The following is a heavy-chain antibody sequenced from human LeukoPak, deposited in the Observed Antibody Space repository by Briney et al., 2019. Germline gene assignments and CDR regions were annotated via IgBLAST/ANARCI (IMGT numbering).Heavy chain of an antibody. V-gene: IGHV3-23*01. D-gene: IGHD3-22*01. CDR1: GFTLSSFA. Sequence: PGGSLRLSCVASGFTLSSFAMSWVRQAPGKGLEWVSAISGSGGSTYYADSVKGRFTISRDNSKNTLYLQMNSLRAEDTAVYYRAKSSNYYDSSAYYYWGQGTLVTVSS. J-gene: IGHJ4*02. CDR2: ISGSGGST. CDR3: AKSSNYYDSSAYYY.